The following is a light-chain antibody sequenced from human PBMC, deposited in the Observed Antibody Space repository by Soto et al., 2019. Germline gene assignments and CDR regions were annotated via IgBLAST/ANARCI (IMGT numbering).Light chain of an antibody. V-gene: IGLV4-69*01. CDR3: QTWGTGSVV. CDR2: LNSDGSH. Sequence: QLVLTQSPSASASLGASVKLTCTLSSGHTSYAIAWHQQQPEKGPRYLMKLNSDGSHKKGDGIPDRFSGSSSGSERYLTISSLQSEDEGDYYCQTWGTGSVVFGGGTKLTVL. CDR1: SGHTSYA. J-gene: IGLJ2*01.